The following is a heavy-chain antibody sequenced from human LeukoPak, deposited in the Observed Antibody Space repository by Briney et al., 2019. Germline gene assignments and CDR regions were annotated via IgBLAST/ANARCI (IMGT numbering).Heavy chain of an antibody. Sequence: ASVKVSCKVSGYTFTGYYMHWVRQAPGQGLEWMGRINPNSGGTSYAQKFQGRVTMTRDTSISTAYMELSRLRSDDTAVYYCARESPTMVVTPDYWGQGTLVTVSS. D-gene: IGHD4-23*01. CDR3: ARESPTMVVTPDY. J-gene: IGHJ4*02. CDR1: GYTFTGYY. V-gene: IGHV1-2*06. CDR2: INPNSGGT.